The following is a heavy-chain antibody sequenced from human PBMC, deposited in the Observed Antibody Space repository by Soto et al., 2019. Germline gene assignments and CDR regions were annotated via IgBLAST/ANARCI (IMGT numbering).Heavy chain of an antibody. V-gene: IGHV6-1*01. D-gene: IGHD4-4*01. CDR3: AKDRYSNQGRPYGMDV. Sequence: SQTLSLTCDISGDSVSSSSAAWNWIRQSPSRGLEWLGRTYYRSKWIHEYTVSMESRITINPDTSKNQFSLHIYSVTPEDTAVYFCAKDRYSNQGRPYGMDVWGQGTTVTVSS. CDR2: TYYRSKWIH. CDR1: GDSVSSSSAA. J-gene: IGHJ6*02.